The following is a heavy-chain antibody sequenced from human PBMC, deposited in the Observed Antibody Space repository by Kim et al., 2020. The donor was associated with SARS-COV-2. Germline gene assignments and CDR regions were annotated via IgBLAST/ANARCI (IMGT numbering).Heavy chain of an antibody. V-gene: IGHV4-34*01. Sequence: SETLSLTCAVYGGSFSGYYWSWIRQPPGKGLEWIGEINHSGSTNYNPSLKSRVTISVDTSKNQFSLKLSSVTAADTAVYYCARGGPLEGFGELLYGYWGQGTLVTVSS. CDR3: ARGGPLEGFGELLYGY. J-gene: IGHJ4*02. CDR2: INHSGST. CDR1: GGSFSGYY. D-gene: IGHD3-10*01.